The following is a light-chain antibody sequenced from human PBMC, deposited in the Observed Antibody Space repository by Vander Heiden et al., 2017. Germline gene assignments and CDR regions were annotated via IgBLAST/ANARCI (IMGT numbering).Light chain of an antibody. Sequence: DIQMTQSPSTLYASVGDRVTITCRASQSISTDLAWYQRKPGTAPKLLNYKASTLESGVPSRFSGSGSGTEFTLTISSLQPDDFATYYCQQYNTYWTSGQGTKVEIK. CDR2: KAS. V-gene: IGKV1-5*03. CDR1: QSISTD. CDR3: QQYNTYWT. J-gene: IGKJ1*01.